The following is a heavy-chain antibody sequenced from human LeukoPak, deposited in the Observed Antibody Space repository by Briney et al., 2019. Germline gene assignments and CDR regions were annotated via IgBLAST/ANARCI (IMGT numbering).Heavy chain of an antibody. CDR1: GFTFDDYA. CDR3: AKDITVAGTSTPWFDP. D-gene: IGHD6-19*01. V-gene: IGHV3-9*01. Sequence: GGSLRLSCAASGFTFDDYAMHWVRHAPGKGLEWVSGISWNSGSIGYADSVKGRFTISRDNAKNSLYLQMNSLRAEDTALYYCAKDITVAGTSTPWFDPWGQGTLVTVSS. J-gene: IGHJ5*02. CDR2: ISWNSGSI.